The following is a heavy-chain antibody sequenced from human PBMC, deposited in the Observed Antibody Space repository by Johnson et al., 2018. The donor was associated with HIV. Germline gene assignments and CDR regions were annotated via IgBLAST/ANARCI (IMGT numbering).Heavy chain of an antibody. CDR3: ARGMGLQLGNALDI. CDR1: GFTFSSYA. Sequence: QVQLVESGGGVVQPGRSLRLSCAASGFTFSSYAMHWVRQAPGKGLEWVAVISYDGSNKYYADSVKAPFTISRDNSKNTLYLQMNSLGTDDTAVYYCARGMGLQLGNALDIWGQGTM. CDR2: ISYDGSNK. J-gene: IGHJ3*02. D-gene: IGHD1-1*01. V-gene: IGHV3-30*04.